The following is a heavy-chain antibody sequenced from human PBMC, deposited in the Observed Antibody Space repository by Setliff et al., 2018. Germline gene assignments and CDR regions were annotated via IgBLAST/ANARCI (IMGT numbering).Heavy chain of an antibody. Sequence: SETLSLTCAVSGYSISSGYYWGWIRQPPGKGLEWIGSIYHSGSTYYNQSLKSRVTISVDTSKKQFSLNLRSVTAADTAVYYCARSFSRREKFLLDYWGQGALVTVSS. V-gene: IGHV4-38-2*01. CDR3: ARSFSRREKFLLDY. J-gene: IGHJ4*02. CDR2: IYHSGST. CDR1: GYSISSGYY.